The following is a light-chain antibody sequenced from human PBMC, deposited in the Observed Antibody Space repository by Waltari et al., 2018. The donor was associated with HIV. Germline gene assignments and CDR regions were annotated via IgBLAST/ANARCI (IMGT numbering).Light chain of an antibody. CDR1: QSVSSSY. V-gene: IGKV3-20*01. Sequence: EIVLTQSPGTLSLSPGERATLSCRASQSVSSSYLAWYQKKPAQASRLLIYGASISATGIPDRFSGSGSGTDFTLTSSRLDPEDFAVYYCQQYGSSLWTFGQGTKVEIK. CDR2: GAS. CDR3: QQYGSSLWT. J-gene: IGKJ1*01.